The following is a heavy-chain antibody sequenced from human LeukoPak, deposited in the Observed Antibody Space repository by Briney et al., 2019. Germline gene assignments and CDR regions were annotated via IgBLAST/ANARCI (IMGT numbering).Heavy chain of an antibody. CDR2: IHASGSS. V-gene: IGHV4-4*07. D-gene: IGHD5-18*01. J-gene: IGHJ4*02. CDR1: GVSITSYH. CDR3: ARDGLYSYGYSYFDY. Sequence: SETLSLTCTVSGVSITSYHWSWIRQPAGRELEWIGRIHASGSSNYNPSLKSRVTMSVDTSKNQFSLKLPSVTAADTAVYYCARDGLYSYGYSYFDYWGQGTLVTVSS.